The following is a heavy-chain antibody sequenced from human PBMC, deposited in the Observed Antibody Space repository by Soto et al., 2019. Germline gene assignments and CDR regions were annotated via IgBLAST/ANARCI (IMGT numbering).Heavy chain of an antibody. Sequence: VQLVQSGAEVKKPGSSVKVSCKASGGTFSSSAISWVRQAPGQGLEWMGGIIPTLNRANYAQKFKGRVTITADKATDTVYMELSSLRSEDTAVFYCAIGLIDIRGLGYYYHFYGMEVWGQGTTVTVSS. CDR2: IIPTLNRA. D-gene: IGHD2-21*01. CDR1: GGTFSSSA. J-gene: IGHJ6*02. CDR3: AIGLIDIRGLGYYYHFYGMEV. V-gene: IGHV1-69*06.